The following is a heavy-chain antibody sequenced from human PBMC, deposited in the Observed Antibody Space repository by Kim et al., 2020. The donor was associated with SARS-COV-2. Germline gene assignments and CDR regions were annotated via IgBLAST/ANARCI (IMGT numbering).Heavy chain of an antibody. CDR2: T. Sequence: TYYADSGKGRFTISIDNSKNTLYLQMNSLRAEDTAVYYCAKVGQQWLYDYWGQGTLVTVSS. CDR3: AKVGQQWLYDY. D-gene: IGHD6-19*01. J-gene: IGHJ4*02. V-gene: IGHV3-23*01.